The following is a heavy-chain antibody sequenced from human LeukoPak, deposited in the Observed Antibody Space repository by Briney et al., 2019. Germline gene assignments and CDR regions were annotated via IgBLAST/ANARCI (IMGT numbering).Heavy chain of an antibody. CDR1: GGSISSYY. CDR3: ARGGDCSGGSCYFFDY. V-gene: IGHV4-59*01. J-gene: IGHJ4*02. Sequence: LETLSLTCTVSGGSISSYYWSWIRQPPGKGLEWIGYIYYSGSTNYNPSLKSRVTISVDTSKNLFSLKLSSVTAADTAVYYCARGGDCSGGSCYFFDYWGRGTLVTVSS. D-gene: IGHD2-15*01. CDR2: IYYSGST.